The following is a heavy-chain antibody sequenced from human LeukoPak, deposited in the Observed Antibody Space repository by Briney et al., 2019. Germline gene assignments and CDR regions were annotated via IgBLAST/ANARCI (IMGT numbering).Heavy chain of an antibody. Sequence: SETLSLTCTVSGGSIRSYYWSWIRQPPGKGLEWIGYIFYSGSTNYSPSLKSRVTISLCTSKNQFSLKLSSVTAADTAVYYCARTGSSYSSSSGWFDPWGQGTLVTVSS. CDR1: GGSIRSYY. CDR2: IFYSGST. D-gene: IGHD6-6*01. V-gene: IGHV4-59*01. CDR3: ARTGSSYSSSSGWFDP. J-gene: IGHJ5*02.